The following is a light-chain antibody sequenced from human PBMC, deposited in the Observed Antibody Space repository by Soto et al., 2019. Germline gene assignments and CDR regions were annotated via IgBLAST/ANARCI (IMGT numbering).Light chain of an antibody. V-gene: IGLV4-60*03. CDR2: LEGSGSY. CDR1: SGHSSYI. Sequence: QSVLTQSSSASASLGSSVKLTYTLSSGHSSYIIAWHQQQPGKAPRYLMKLEGSGSYNKGSGVPDRFSGSSSGADRYLTISNLQSEDEADYYCETWDSNTYRVFGGGTKLTVL. CDR3: ETWDSNTYRV. J-gene: IGLJ3*02.